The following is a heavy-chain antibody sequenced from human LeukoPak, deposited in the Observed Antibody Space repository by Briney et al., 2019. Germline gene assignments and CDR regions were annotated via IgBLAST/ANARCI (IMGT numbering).Heavy chain of an antibody. CDR1: GFTFSSYG. V-gene: IGHV3-9*01. D-gene: IGHD3-22*01. CDR3: ASGLGYYDSSGYPSAFDI. Sequence: GGSLRLSCAASGFTFSSYGVHWVRQAPGKGLEWVSGISWNSGSVGYADSVKGRFTISRDNAKNSLYLQMNSLRAEDTAVYYCASGLGYYDSSGYPSAFDIWGQGTMVTVSS. CDR2: ISWNSGSV. J-gene: IGHJ3*02.